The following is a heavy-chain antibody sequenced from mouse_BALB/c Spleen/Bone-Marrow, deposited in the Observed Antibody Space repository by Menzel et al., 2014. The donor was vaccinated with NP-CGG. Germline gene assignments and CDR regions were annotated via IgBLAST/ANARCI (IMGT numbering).Heavy chain of an antibody. CDR3: ARRYYGSSFSYFDY. Sequence: EVKLVESGGGLVQPGGSRKLSCAASGLTFSSFGMHWVRQAPEKGLEWVAYINSGSSTIYYADTVKGRFTISRDNPKNTLFLQMTSLRSEDTAMYYCARRYYGSSFSYFDYWGQGTTLTVSS. D-gene: IGHD1-1*01. CDR1: GLTFSSFG. CDR2: INSGSSTI. J-gene: IGHJ2*01. V-gene: IGHV5-17*02.